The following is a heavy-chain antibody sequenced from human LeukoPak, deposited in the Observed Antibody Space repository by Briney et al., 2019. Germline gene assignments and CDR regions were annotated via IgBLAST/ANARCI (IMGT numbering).Heavy chain of an antibody. V-gene: IGHV4-34*01. CDR1: GGSFSGYY. D-gene: IGHD3-10*01. J-gene: IGHJ4*02. Sequence: SETLSLTCAVYGGSFSGYYWSWIRQPPGKGLEWIGEINHSGSTNYNPSLKSRVTISVDTSKNQFSLKLSSVTAADTAVYYCARHVQLLWFGELSHFDYWGQGTLVTVSS. CDR3: ARHVQLLWFGELSHFDY. CDR2: INHSGST.